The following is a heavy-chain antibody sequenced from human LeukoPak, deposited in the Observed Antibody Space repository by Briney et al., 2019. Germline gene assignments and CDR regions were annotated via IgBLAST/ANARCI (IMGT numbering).Heavy chain of an antibody. D-gene: IGHD5-24*01. V-gene: IGHV1-69*04. CDR2: INPIVDTA. CDR3: ARLSNGYSSGMYNWFDP. J-gene: IGHJ5*02. Sequence: SVKVSCKTPVGTFSSHAITWVRQAPGQGLEWMGRINPIVDTANYAQKFHDRVTITADKSTTTVSLVLNDLTPDDTAVYFCARLSNGYSSGMYNWFDPWGQGTLVTVSS. CDR1: VGTFSSHA.